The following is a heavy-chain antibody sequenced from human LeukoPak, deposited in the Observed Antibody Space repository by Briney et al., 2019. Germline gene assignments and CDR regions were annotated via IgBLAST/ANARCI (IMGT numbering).Heavy chain of an antibody. D-gene: IGHD4-17*01. V-gene: IGHV3-30*02. J-gene: IGHJ4*02. CDR3: AKDNYDYGDYDGGDY. CDR2: IRYDGSNK. CDR1: GFTFSSYG. Sequence: PGGSLRLSCAASGFTFSSYGMHGVRQPPGKGLEWVAFIRYDGSNKYYADSVKGRFTISRDNSRDTLHLQMNSLRAEDTAVYYCAKDNYDYGDYDGGDYWGQGTLVTVSS.